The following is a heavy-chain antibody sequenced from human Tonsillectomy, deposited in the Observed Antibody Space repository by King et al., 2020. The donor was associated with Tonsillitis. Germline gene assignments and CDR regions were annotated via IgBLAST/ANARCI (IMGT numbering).Heavy chain of an antibody. Sequence: VQLVESGGGLVKPGGSLRLSCAASGFIFRDYYMSWIRQAPGKGLEWVSYISGSGSTTYYADSVKGRFTISRDNARNLVFLQMNSLRAEDTAKYYCAKVVHLHSWGQGTLVTVSS. V-gene: IGHV3-11*01. CDR1: GFIFRDYY. CDR3: AKVVHLHS. J-gene: IGHJ4*02. CDR2: ISGSGSTT. D-gene: IGHD3-10*02.